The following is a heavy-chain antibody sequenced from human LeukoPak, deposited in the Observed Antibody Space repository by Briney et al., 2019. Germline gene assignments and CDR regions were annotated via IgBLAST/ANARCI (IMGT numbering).Heavy chain of an antibody. Sequence: ASVKVSCKASGYTFTSYGINWVRQATGQGLEWMGWMNPNSGNTGYAQKFQGRVTMTRNTSISTAYMELSSLRSEDTAVYYCARGHRIVVVPAAITSKTRYYFDYWGQGTLVTVSS. CDR1: GYTFTSYG. J-gene: IGHJ4*02. CDR3: ARGHRIVVVPAAITSKTRYYFDY. CDR2: MNPNSGNT. V-gene: IGHV1-8*02. D-gene: IGHD2-2*02.